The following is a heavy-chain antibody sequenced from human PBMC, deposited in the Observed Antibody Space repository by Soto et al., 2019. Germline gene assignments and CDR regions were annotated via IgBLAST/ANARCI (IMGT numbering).Heavy chain of an antibody. CDR3: AKDRRSSWSIDY. CDR1: GFTFSGNG. V-gene: IGHV3-30*18. Sequence: QVQLVESGGGVVQPGTSLRLSCAASGFTFSGNGMHWVRQAPGKGLEWVAVISYDGSNKYYADSVKGRFTISRDNSRNTLYLQMNSLRAEDTAVYYCAKDRRSSWSIDYWGQGTLVTVSS. D-gene: IGHD6-13*01. CDR2: ISYDGSNK. J-gene: IGHJ4*02.